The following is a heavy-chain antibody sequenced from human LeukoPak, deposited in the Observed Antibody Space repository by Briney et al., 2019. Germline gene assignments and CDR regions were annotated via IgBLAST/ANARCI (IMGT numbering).Heavy chain of an antibody. J-gene: IGHJ4*02. Sequence: SETLSLTCTVSGGSISSYYWSWIRQPPGKGLEWIGSIYYSGRTYYNPSLKSRVTISVDTSKNQFSLKLSSVTAADTAVYYCARVEYSSSLDYWGQGTLVTVSS. CDR3: ARVEYSSSLDY. D-gene: IGHD6-6*01. CDR1: GGSISSYY. CDR2: IYYSGRT. V-gene: IGHV4-39*07.